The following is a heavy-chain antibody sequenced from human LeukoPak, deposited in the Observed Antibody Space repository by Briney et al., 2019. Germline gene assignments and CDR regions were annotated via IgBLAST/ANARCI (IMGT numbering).Heavy chain of an antibody. CDR3: VKDRYVDY. D-gene: IGHD3-16*01. J-gene: IGHJ4*02. Sequence: GGSLRLSCLASGFSFTSHMHWVRQAPGKGLEYVSSININGGSIYYADSVKGRFTISRDNSKNTLYLQMSSLRAEDTAVYYCVKDRYVDYWGQGTLVTVSS. CDR2: ININGGSI. CDR1: GFSFTSH. V-gene: IGHV3-64D*09.